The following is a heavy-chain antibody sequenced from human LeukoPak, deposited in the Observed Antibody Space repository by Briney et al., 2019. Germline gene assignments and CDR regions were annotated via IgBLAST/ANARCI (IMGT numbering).Heavy chain of an antibody. V-gene: IGHV3-23*01. CDR3: ARVDTAMVPPYYYYGMDV. CDR2: ITGSGGSA. CDR1: GFTFATYA. Sequence: GGSLRLSCAASGFTFATYAMSWVRQIPGKGLEWVSTITGSGGSAYYADSVKGRFTISRDNAKNSLYLQMNSLRAEDTAVYYCARVDTAMVPPYYYYGMDVWGKGTTVTVSS. D-gene: IGHD5-18*01. J-gene: IGHJ6*04.